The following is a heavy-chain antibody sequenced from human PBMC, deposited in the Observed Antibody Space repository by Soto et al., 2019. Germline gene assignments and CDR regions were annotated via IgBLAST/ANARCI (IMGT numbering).Heavy chain of an antibody. J-gene: IGHJ2*01. CDR3: ASVFFQAEDGIRDVRSVSAFLLKRSSDL. D-gene: IGHD3-10*02. CDR2: ISSSSSYI. V-gene: IGHV3-21*01. Sequence: QAPGKGLEWVSSISSSSSYIYYADSVKGRFTISRDNAKNSLYLQMNSLRAEDTAVYTLASVFFQAEDGIRDVRSVSAFLLKRSSDL.